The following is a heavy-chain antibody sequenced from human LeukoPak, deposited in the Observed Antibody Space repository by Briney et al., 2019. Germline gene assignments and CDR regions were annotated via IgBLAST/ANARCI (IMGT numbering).Heavy chain of an antibody. Sequence: GASVKVSCKASGYTFTSYDINWVRQATGQGLEWVGWMNPNSGNTGYAQKFQGRVTMTRNTSISTAYMELSSLRSEDTAVYYCARLTTVTRYYYYYYYMDVWGKGTTVTVSS. CDR1: GYTFTSYD. V-gene: IGHV1-8*01. CDR3: ARLTTVTRYYYYYYYMDV. CDR2: MNPNSGNT. J-gene: IGHJ6*03. D-gene: IGHD4-11*01.